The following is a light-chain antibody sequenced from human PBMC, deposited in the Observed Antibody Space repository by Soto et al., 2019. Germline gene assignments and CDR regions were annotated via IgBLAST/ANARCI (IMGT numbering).Light chain of an antibody. CDR1: SSDIGRYNY. V-gene: IGLV2-14*03. CDR2: DVS. Sequence: QSALTQPASVSGSPGQSITISCTGTSSDIGRYNYVSWYQHSPGKAPKLIIYDVSDRPSGVSNRFSGSKSGTTASLTISGLQAEDEADYYCGSYTSSDTMIFGGGTKLTDL. J-gene: IGLJ2*01. CDR3: GSYTSSDTMI.